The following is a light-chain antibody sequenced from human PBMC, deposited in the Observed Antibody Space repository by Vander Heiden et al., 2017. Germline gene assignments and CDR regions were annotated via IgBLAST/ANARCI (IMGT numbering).Light chain of an antibody. CDR2: DSY. CDR3: QQYHILPLT. V-gene: IGKV1-33*01. Sequence: DIQMTQSPSSLSASVGDRVTITCQASQGIGKYLNWYQQKPGKAPKLLIYDSYNLETGVPSKFSGSGSGTDFAFTISSLHPEDIATYYCQQYHILPLTFGGGTKVEIK. CDR1: QGIGKY. J-gene: IGKJ4*01.